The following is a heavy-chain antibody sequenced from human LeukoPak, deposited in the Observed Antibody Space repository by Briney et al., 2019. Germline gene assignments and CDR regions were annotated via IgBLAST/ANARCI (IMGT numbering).Heavy chain of an antibody. J-gene: IGHJ4*02. D-gene: IGHD5-12*01. CDR3: ARVMATIDF. V-gene: IGHV3-11*04. Sequence: PGGSLRLSCAASGFSFTNYYMSWIRQAPGKGLEWVSYITSTGGSAFYADSVKGRFTISGDNAKNSLFLQMNSLRAEDTAVYYCARVMATIDFWGQGTLVSVSS. CDR1: GFSFTNYY. CDR2: ITSTGGSA.